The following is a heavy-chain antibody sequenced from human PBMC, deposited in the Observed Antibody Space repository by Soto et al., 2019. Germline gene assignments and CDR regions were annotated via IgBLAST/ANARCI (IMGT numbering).Heavy chain of an antibody. D-gene: IGHD3-9*01. CDR2: INHSGST. J-gene: IGHJ4*02. CDR1: GGSFSGYY. V-gene: IGHV4-34*01. Sequence: SETLSLTCAVYGGSFSGYYWSWIRQPPGKGLEWIGEINHSGSTNYNPSLKSRVTISVDTSKNQFSLKLSSVTAADTAVYYCARVIRYVYYFDYWGQGILVTSPQ. CDR3: ARVIRYVYYFDY.